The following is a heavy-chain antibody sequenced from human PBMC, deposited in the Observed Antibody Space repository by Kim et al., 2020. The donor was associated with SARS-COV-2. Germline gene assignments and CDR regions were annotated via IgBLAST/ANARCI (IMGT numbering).Heavy chain of an antibody. D-gene: IGHD5-18*01. J-gene: IGHJ6*02. CDR3: ARGRYSYGYFFYYGMDV. Sequence: VKGRFTISRDTAKNTLYLQMNSLRAEDTAVYYCARGRYSYGYFFYYGMDVWGQGTTVTVSS. V-gene: IGHV3-74*01.